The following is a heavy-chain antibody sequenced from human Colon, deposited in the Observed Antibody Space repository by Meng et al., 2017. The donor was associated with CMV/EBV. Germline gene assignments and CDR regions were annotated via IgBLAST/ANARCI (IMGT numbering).Heavy chain of an antibody. CDR2: IDPNSGAT. D-gene: IGHD2/OR15-2a*01. CDR1: GYTFTDYY. J-gene: IGHJ4*02. V-gene: IGHV1-2*02. Sequence: ASVKVSCKASGYTFTDYYIHWVRQAPGQGLEWMGWIDPNSGATKNPQTFQGRVTMTSDTSMTTAYLELSGLKSDDSAIYYCARSEFWNSVYNHIDFDSWGQGTLVTVSS. CDR3: ARSEFWNSVYNHIDFDS.